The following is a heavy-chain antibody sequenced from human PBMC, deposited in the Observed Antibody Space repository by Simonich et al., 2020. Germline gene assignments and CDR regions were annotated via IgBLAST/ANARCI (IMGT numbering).Heavy chain of an antibody. CDR3: ARHAGFAFDI. CDR1: GGSISSSSYY. D-gene: IGHD6-13*01. Sequence: QLQLQESGPGLVKPSETLSLTCTVSGGSISSSSYYWGWIRQPPVKGLERIGSIYYSGSTSFNPSLKSRVTISVDTSKNQFSLKLSSVTAADSAVYYCARHAGFAFDIWGQGTMVTVSS. J-gene: IGHJ3*02. V-gene: IGHV4-39*01. CDR2: IYYSGST.